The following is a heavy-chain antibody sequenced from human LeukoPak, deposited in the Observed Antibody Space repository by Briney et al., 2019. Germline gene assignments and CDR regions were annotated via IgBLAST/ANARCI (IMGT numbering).Heavy chain of an antibody. D-gene: IGHD3-9*01. CDR2: IIPIFGTA. Sequence: ASVKVSCKASGGTFSSYAISWVRQAPGQGLEWMGGIIPIFGTANYAQKFQGRVAITADKSTSTAYMELSSLRSEDTAVYYCARDMGRVNQDILTGYSPPHTLHYYYYYYMDVWGKGTTVTVSS. J-gene: IGHJ6*03. CDR3: ARDMGRVNQDILTGYSPPHTLHYYYYYYMDV. CDR1: GGTFSSYA. V-gene: IGHV1-69*06.